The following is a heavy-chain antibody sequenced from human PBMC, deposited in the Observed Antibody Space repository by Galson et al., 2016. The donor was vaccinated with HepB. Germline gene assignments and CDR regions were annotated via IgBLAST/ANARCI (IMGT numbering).Heavy chain of an antibody. V-gene: IGHV3-33*01. D-gene: IGHD2-21*01. CDR2: TLFDERKK. CDR1: GFPFSIYT. J-gene: IGHJ5*02. CDR3: AREICTGNCYLYL. Sequence: SLRLSCAASGFPFSIYTMHWVRQAPGKGLDWVAVTLFDERKKSYAGSVEGRFTISRDNSKNVLYLQMNSLSAEDTAVYFCAREICTGNCYLYLWGRGTMVTGSS.